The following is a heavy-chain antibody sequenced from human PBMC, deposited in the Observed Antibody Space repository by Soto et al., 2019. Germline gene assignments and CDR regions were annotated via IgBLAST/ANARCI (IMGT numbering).Heavy chain of an antibody. CDR3: AKVERGGSGSYWPFEDY. Sequence: EVQLLESGGGLVQPGGSLRLSCAASGFTFSSYAMSWVRQAPGKGLEWVSAISGSGGSTYYADSVKGRFTISRDNSKNTLYLQMNSLRAEDTAVYYCAKVERGGSGSYWPFEDYWGQGPWSPSPQ. J-gene: IGHJ4*02. D-gene: IGHD1-26*01. V-gene: IGHV3-23*01. CDR2: ISGSGGST. CDR1: GFTFSSYA.